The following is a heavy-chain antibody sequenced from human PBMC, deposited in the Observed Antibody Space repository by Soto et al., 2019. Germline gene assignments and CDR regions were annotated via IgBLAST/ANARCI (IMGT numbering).Heavy chain of an antibody. CDR2: ISSSSSTI. CDR1: GFTFSSYS. V-gene: IGHV3-48*02. J-gene: IGHJ6*02. CDR3: ARERPYYDFWSGSYYYYYYGMDV. D-gene: IGHD3-3*01. Sequence: EVQLVESGGGLVQPGGSLRLSCAASGFTFSSYSMNWVRQAPGKGLEWVSYISSSSSTIYYADSVKGRFTISRDKAKNSLYLQMNSLRDEDTAVYYCARERPYYDFWSGSYYYYYYGMDVWGQGTTVTVSS.